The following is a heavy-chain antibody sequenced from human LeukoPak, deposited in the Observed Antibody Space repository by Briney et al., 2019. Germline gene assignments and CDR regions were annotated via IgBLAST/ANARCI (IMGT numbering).Heavy chain of an antibody. Sequence: GGSLRLSCAASGFTFSSYSMTWVRQAPGKGLEWVSSISSSSSYIYYADSVKGRFTISRDNAKNSLYLQMNSLRAEDTAVYYCAREYGVVPAARFDPWGQGTLVTVSS. CDR3: AREYGVVPAARFDP. CDR2: ISSSSSYI. V-gene: IGHV3-21*01. J-gene: IGHJ5*02. D-gene: IGHD2-2*01. CDR1: GFTFSSYS.